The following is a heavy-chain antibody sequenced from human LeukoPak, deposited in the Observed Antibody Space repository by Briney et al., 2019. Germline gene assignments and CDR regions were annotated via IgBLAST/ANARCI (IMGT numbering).Heavy chain of an antibody. D-gene: IGHD2-2*01. J-gene: IGHJ4*02. Sequence: ASVKVSCKASGYIFSNYGISWVRQAPGQGLEWMGWISNYDGRTNYAQNFQGRVTLTTDTSTSTAYMELRTLRSDDTAVYYCARYFLEGEGRTEDYFDYWGQGTLVIVSS. CDR1: GYIFSNYG. CDR2: ISNYDGRT. V-gene: IGHV1-18*01. CDR3: ARYFLEGEGRTEDYFDY.